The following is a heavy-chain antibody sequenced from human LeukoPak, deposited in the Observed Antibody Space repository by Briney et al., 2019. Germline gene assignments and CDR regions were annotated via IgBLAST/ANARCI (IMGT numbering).Heavy chain of an antibody. Sequence: GGSLRLSCAASGFTFSSYAMSWVRQAPGKGLKWVSSISGSGGSTYYADSVKGRFTISRDNSKNTLYLQMNSLRAEDTALYYCAKDTQISIVRGGYAFDIWGQGTMVTVSS. CDR1: GFTFSSYA. D-gene: IGHD3-10*01. V-gene: IGHV3-23*01. CDR2: ISGSGGST. CDR3: AKDTQISIVRGGYAFDI. J-gene: IGHJ3*02.